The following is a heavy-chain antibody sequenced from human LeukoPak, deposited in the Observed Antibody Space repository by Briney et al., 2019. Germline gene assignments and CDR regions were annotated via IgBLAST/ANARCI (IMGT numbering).Heavy chain of an antibody. CDR2: IYHSGST. V-gene: IGHV4-30-2*01. Sequence: SQTLSLTCAVSGGSISSGGYSWSWIRQPPGKGLEWIGYIYHSGSTYYNPSLKSRVTISVDTSKNQFSLKLSSVTAADTAVYYCARGLRYYDSSGPIGGAFDIWGQGTMVTVSS. CDR3: ARGLRYYDSSGPIGGAFDI. D-gene: IGHD3-22*01. J-gene: IGHJ3*02. CDR1: GGSISSGGYS.